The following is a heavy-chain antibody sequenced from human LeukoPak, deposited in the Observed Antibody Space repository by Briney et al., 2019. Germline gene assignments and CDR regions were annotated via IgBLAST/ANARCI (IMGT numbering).Heavy chain of an antibody. CDR1: GYILTELS. J-gene: IGHJ4*02. CDR3: ATGLIRYFDWLRAYYFDY. V-gene: IGHV1-24*01. CDR2: FDPEDGET. Sequence: ASVKVSCKVSGYILTELSMHWVRQAPGKGLEWMGGFDPEDGETIYAQKFQGRVTMTEDTSTDTAYMELGSLRSEDTAVYYCATGLIRYFDWLRAYYFDYWGQGTLVTVSS. D-gene: IGHD3-9*01.